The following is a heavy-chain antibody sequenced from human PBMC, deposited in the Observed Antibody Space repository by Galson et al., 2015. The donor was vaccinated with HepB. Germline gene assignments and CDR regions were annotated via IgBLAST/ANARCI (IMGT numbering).Heavy chain of an antibody. CDR2: IWYDGSNK. J-gene: IGHJ4*02. V-gene: IGHV3-33*01. CDR3: ARDLSSHCSSTSCYTGGDY. D-gene: IGHD2-2*02. CDR1: GFTFSSYG. Sequence: SLRLSCAASGFTFSSYGMHWVRQAPGKGLEWVAVIWYDGSNKYYADSVKGRFTISRDNSKNTLYLQMNSLRAEDTAVYYCARDLSSHCSSTSCYTGGDYWGQGTLVTVSS.